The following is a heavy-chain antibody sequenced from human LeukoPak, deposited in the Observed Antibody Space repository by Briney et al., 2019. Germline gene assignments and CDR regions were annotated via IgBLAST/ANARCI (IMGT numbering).Heavy chain of an antibody. D-gene: IGHD3-10*01. CDR3: ARERSNFGGTFDL. J-gene: IGHJ3*01. CDR2: VFYTGST. CDR1: GGSFSSSGYY. V-gene: IGHV4-39*02. Sequence: PSETLSLTCTVSGGSFSSSGYYWGWVRQPPGKGLEWIASVFYTGSTYYNPSLKSRVSISVDTSKNQFSLKLTAVTAADTAVYFCARERSNFGGTFDLWGQGKMVTVSS.